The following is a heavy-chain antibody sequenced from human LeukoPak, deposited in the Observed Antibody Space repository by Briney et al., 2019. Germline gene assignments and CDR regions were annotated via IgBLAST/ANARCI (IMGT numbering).Heavy chain of an antibody. CDR1: GYTFTSFA. CDR2: INTGNGDT. CDR3: ASIDMGGY. D-gene: IGHD1-26*01. J-gene: IGHJ4*02. Sequence: WASVKVSCKTSGYTFTSFAMHWVRQAPGQRPEWMGWINTGNGDTKYLQNFQGRVTFSRDTFASTAFMGLNSLRSEDTAVYYCASIDMGGYWGQGTLVTVSS. V-gene: IGHV1-3*04.